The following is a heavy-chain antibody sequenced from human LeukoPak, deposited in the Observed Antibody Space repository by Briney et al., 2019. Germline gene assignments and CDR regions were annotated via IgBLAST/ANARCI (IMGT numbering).Heavy chain of an antibody. J-gene: IGHJ4*02. V-gene: IGHV1-46*01. Sequence: ASVKVSCKASGYPFTKFYMHWVRQAPGHGLEWMGLMSPNGDSTLYSQKFQGRVTMTTDTPTSTAYMELRSLRSDDTAVYYCARDPSNSIGRYIFFDFWGQGTLVAVSS. CDR1: GYPFTKFY. D-gene: IGHD6-25*01. CDR3: ARDPSNSIGRYIFFDF. CDR2: MSPNGDST.